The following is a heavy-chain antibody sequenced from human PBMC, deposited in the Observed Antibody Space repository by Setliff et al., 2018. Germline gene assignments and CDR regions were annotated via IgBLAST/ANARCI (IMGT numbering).Heavy chain of an antibody. CDR1: GGSISRGTCE. CDR3: AXXXPNYDXWSGYYTGSYWFDP. D-gene: IGHD3-3*01. J-gene: IGHJ5*02. V-gene: IGHV4-39*07. Sequence: PSETLSLTCTVSGGSISRGTCEWGWIRQPPGKGLEWIGSIYYSGSTYYNPSRKSRVTISVDTSKNQFSLKLSSVXATXTAVYYCAXXXPNYDXWSGYYTGSYWFDPWGQGTLVTVS. CDR2: IYYSGST.